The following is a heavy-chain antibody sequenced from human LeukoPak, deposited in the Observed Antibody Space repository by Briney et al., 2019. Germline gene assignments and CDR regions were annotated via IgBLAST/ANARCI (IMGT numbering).Heavy chain of an antibody. V-gene: IGHV3-23*01. CDR1: GFTFSSYA. D-gene: IGHD3-22*01. CDR2: IRGSGGST. J-gene: IGHJ4*02. Sequence: PGGSLRLSCAASGFTFSSYAMSWVRQAPGKGLEWVSAIRGSGGSTYYADSVKGRFTISRDNSKNTLYLQMNSLRAEDTAVYYCAKGLYYYDSSGYYLTGGPFDYWGQGTLVTVSS. CDR3: AKGLYYYDSSGYYLTGGPFDY.